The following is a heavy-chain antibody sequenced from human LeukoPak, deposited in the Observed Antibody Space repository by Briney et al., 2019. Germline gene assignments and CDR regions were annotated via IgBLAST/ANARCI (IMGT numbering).Heavy chain of an antibody. J-gene: IGHJ5*02. CDR2: INPNSGGT. Sequence: GASVKVSCKASAYRFIGSYLHWVRQAPGQGLEWMGWINPNSGGTNYAQKFQGRVTMTRDTSISTAYMELSRLRSDDTAVYYCARGDIVVLPAGIPHNWFDPWGQGTLVTVSS. V-gene: IGHV1-2*02. CDR3: ARGDIVVLPAGIPHNWFDP. CDR1: AYRFIGSY. D-gene: IGHD2-2*02.